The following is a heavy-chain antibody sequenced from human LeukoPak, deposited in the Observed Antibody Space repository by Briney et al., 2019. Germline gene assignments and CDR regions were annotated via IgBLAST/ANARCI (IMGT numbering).Heavy chain of an antibody. V-gene: IGHV1-18*01. CDR3: ARDLDQYNGRFGGFGHDF. Sequence: GASVKVSCKASGYTFINYGINWVRQAPGQGLEWMGWISAYNGNTNYAQSLQGRVTMTTDTSTSTVYMEMRSLTSDDTAVYYCARDLDQYNGRFGGFGHDFWGQGTLATVSS. CDR1: GYTFINYG. D-gene: IGHD3-10*01. CDR2: ISAYNGNT. J-gene: IGHJ4*02.